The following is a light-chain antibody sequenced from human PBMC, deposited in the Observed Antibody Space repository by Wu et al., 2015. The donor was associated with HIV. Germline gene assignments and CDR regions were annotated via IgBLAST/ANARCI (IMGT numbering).Light chain of an antibody. J-gene: IGKJ4*01. CDR2: VAS. V-gene: IGKV3-20*01. CDR1: EISHATY. Sequence: SCRVQSEISHATYLVPWYRTRNPRATASHGVLISVASSRAIGIPDRFSGSGSGTDFNITISRLEPEDFAVYYCQQYGSSPLTFGGGTKVEIK. CDR3: QQYGSSPLT.